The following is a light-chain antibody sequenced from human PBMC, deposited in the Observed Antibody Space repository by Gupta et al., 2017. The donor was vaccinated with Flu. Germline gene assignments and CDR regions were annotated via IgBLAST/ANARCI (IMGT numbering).Light chain of an antibody. CDR3: GLYMGSGMLV. Sequence: QTVVNQEPSFSVSPRGTVTLTFGLSSGTVFTSYYPSWYQQTPGKAPRTLIYSTNTRSSGVPDRFSGSILGNKAALTITGAQTDDESEYYCGLYMGSGMLVFGGGTKLTVL. J-gene: IGLJ3*02. CDR1: SGTVFTSYY. CDR2: STN. V-gene: IGLV8-61*01.